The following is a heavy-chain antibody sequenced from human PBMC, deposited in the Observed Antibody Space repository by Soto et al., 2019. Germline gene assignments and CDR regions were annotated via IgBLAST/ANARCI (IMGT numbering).Heavy chain of an antibody. CDR1: GFTVSSNY. CDR2: VYSGGCT. J-gene: IGHJ4*02. D-gene: IGHD6-25*01. CDR3: VGSSSSYYFEY. V-gene: IGHV3-53*01. Sequence: PGGSPRLSCAASGFTVSSNYMSWVRQAPGRGLEWVSFVYSGGCTYYADSVEGRFTISRDNSKNTVYFQMNTLRAEDTAVYHCVGSSSSYYFEYWGQGTLVTVSS.